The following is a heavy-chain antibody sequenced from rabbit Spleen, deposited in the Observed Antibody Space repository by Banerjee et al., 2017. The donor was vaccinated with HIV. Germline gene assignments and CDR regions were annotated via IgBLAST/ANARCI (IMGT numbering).Heavy chain of an antibody. CDR3: ARDLVGVIGWNFFL. Sequence: QEQLVESGGGLVQPTGSLTITCKASGFSFGDRDVMCWVRQAPGKGLEWIACINAATGKPVYATWAKGRFTISRTSSTPVTLRMTSLTAADRAAYFCARDLVGVIGWNFFLWGPGTLVTVS. J-gene: IGHJ4*01. D-gene: IGHD1-1*01. CDR1: GFSFGDRDV. CDR2: INAATGKP. V-gene: IGHV1S45*01.